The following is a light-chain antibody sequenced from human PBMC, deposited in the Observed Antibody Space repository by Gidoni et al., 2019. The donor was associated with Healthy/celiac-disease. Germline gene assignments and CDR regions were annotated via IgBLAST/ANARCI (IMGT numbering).Light chain of an antibody. J-gene: IGKJ1*01. CDR1: QSVSSTY. Sequence: EIVLTQSPGTLSLSPGERATLSCRASQSVSSTYLAWYQQKPVQAPRLLIYGASSRATGIPDRFSGSGSGTDFTLTISRLEPEDFAVYYCQQYGNSPQTFGQGTKVEIK. V-gene: IGKV3-20*01. CDR2: GAS. CDR3: QQYGNSPQT.